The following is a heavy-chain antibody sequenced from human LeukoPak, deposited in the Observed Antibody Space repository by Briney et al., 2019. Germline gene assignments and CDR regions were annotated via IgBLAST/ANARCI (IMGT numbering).Heavy chain of an antibody. Sequence: GGSLRLSCAASGFTFSRYGMHWVRQAPGKGLEWVAFIRYDGSNKYYADSVKGRFTISRDNSKNTLYLQMNSLRAEDTAVYYCASGPTMKYYYYMDVWGKGTTVTVSS. J-gene: IGHJ6*03. CDR2: IRYDGSNK. CDR1: GFTFSRYG. CDR3: ASGPTMKYYYYMDV. D-gene: IGHD3-22*01. V-gene: IGHV3-30*02.